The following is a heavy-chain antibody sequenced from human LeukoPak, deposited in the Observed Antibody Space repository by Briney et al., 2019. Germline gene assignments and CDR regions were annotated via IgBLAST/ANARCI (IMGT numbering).Heavy chain of an antibody. Sequence: GGSLRLSCAASGFTFSTYAMSWVRQAPGKGLEWVSAINGIGGSTYYADSVKGRFTISRDNSKNTLYLQMNSLRAEDTAVYYCAKLALADPHFDYWGQGTLVTVSS. CDR2: INGIGGST. J-gene: IGHJ4*02. V-gene: IGHV3-23*01. CDR1: GFTFSTYA. CDR3: AKLALADPHFDY.